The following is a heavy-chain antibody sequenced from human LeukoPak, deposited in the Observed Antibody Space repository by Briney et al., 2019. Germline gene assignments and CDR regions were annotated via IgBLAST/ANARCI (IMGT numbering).Heavy chain of an antibody. D-gene: IGHD2/OR15-2a*01. Sequence: GGSLRLSCAASGFSFSSYAMSWVRQAPGKGLEWVSAISGSGGSTDYADSVKGRFTISRDNARNTLYLQMNGLRVEDTARYYCARESAIVRVPFDNWGQGTLVTVSS. CDR3: ARESAIVRVPFDN. CDR2: ISGSGGST. J-gene: IGHJ4*02. V-gene: IGHV3-23*01. CDR1: GFSFSSYA.